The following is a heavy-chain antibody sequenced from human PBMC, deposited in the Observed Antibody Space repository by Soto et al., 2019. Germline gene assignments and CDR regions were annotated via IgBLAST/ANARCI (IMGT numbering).Heavy chain of an antibody. Sequence: EVQLVQSGAEVKKPGESLKISCKGSGYSFTSYWIGWVRQMPGKGLEWMGIIYPGDSDTRYSPSFQGQVTISADKSISTAYLQWSSLKASDTAMYYCARHDRGVVTYPSYYYGMDVWGQGTTVTVSS. CDR2: IYPGDSDT. J-gene: IGHJ6*02. D-gene: IGHD3-3*01. CDR3: ARHDRGVVTYPSYYYGMDV. V-gene: IGHV5-51*01. CDR1: GYSFTSYW.